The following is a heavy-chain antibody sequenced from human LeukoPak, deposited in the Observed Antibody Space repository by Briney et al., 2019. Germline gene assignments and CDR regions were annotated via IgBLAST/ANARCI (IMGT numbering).Heavy chain of an antibody. Sequence: SETLSLTCTVSGYSISSGYYWGWIRQPPGKGLEWIGSIYHSGSTYYNPSLKSRVTISVDTSKNQFSLKLSSVTAADTAVYYCARDVGEEWLVKFIFDYWGQGTLVTISS. CDR3: ARDVGEEWLVKFIFDY. CDR2: IYHSGST. V-gene: IGHV4-38-2*02. J-gene: IGHJ4*02. CDR1: GYSISSGYY. D-gene: IGHD6-19*01.